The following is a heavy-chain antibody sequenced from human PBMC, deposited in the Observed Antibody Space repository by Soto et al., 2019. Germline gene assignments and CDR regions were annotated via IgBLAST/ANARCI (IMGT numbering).Heavy chain of an antibody. CDR2: ISVYNGNT. CDR3: ASGWFGEFVYYFDY. D-gene: IGHD3-10*01. V-gene: IGHV1-18*01. Sequence: GASVKVSCKASGYTFTSYGISWVRQAPGQGLEWMGWISVYNGNTNYAQKLQGRVTMTTDTSTSTAYMELRSLRSDDTAVYYCASGWFGEFVYYFDYWGQGTLVTVYS. CDR1: GYTFTSYG. J-gene: IGHJ4*02.